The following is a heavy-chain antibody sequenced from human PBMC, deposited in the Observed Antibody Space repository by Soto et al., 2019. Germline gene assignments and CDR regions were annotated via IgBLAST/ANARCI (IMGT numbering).Heavy chain of an antibody. V-gene: IGHV1-18*01. CDR1: GYTFASYG. J-gene: IGHJ3*02. CDR2: ISAYNGNT. D-gene: IGHD2-15*01. Sequence: ASVKASCEASGYTFASYGISWVRQAPGQGLEWMGWISAYNGNTNYAQKLQGRVTMTTDTSTSTAYMELRSLRSDDTAVCYCARGVIVVVVAATIDDAFYICGQGTTVT. CDR3: ARGVIVVVVAATIDDAFYI.